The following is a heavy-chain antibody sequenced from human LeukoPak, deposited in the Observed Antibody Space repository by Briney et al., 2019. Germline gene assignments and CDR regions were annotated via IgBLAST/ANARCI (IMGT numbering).Heavy chain of an antibody. V-gene: IGHV4-30-4*01. D-gene: IGHD1-14*01. CDR1: GGSISSGDYY. J-gene: IGHJ3*02. CDR2: IYYSGST. Sequence: NSSETLSLTCTVSGGSISSGDYYWSWIRQPPGKGLEWIGYIYYSGSTYYNPSLKSRVTISVDTSKNQFSLKLSSVTAADTAVYYCAREVERTTGAFDIRGQGTMVTVSS. CDR3: AREVERTTGAFDI.